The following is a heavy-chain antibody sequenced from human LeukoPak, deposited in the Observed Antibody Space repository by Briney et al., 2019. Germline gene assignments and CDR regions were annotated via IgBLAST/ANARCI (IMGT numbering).Heavy chain of an antibody. CDR3: ARDKERGARPGRFDY. V-gene: IGHV1-2*02. CDR2: INPNSGGT. D-gene: IGHD1-26*01. CDR1: GYTFTGYY. J-gene: IGHJ4*02. Sequence: ASVKVSCKASGYTFTGYYMHWVRQAPGQGLEWMGWINPNSGGTNYAQKLQGRVTMTTDTSTSTAYMELRSLRSDDTAVYYCARDKERGARPGRFDYWGQGTLVTVSS.